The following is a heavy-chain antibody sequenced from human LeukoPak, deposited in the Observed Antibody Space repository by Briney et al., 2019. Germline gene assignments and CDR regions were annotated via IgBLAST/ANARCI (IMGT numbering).Heavy chain of an antibody. V-gene: IGHV1-69*13. D-gene: IGHD6-19*01. CDR2: IIPIFGTA. CDR3: ASSGVAGTPFDY. CDR1: GGTFSSYA. Sequence: GASVKVSCKASGGTFSSYAISWVRQAPGQGLEWMGGIIPIFGTANYAQKFQGRVTITADESTSTAYMELSSLRSEDTAVYYCASSGVAGTPFDYWGQGTLVTVSS. J-gene: IGHJ4*02.